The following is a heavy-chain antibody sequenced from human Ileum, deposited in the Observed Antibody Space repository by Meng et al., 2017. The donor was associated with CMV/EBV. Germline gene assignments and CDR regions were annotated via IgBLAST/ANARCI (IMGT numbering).Heavy chain of an antibody. Sequence: QVQLQESGPGLVKPSQTLSLPCTVPGGSISSGGYYWNWIRQRPGKGLEWIGYIIYSGSTYYNPSLKSRLSISLDTSKNQFSLKLTSVTAADTAVYYCARDEAIAAPLDYWGQGILVTVSS. CDR3: ARDEAIAAPLDY. CDR1: GGSISSGGYY. V-gene: IGHV4-31*03. J-gene: IGHJ4*02. D-gene: IGHD6-13*01. CDR2: IIYSGST.